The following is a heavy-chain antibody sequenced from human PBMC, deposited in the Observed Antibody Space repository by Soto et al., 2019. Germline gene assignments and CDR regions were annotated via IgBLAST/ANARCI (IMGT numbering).Heavy chain of an antibody. Sequence: GASVKVSCKVSGYTLTELSMHWVRQAPGKGLEWMGGFDPEDGETIYAQKFQGRVTMTEDTSTDTAYMELSSLRSEDTAVYYCATDGAQYPAAPIDAFDIWGQGTMVTVS. D-gene: IGHD2-2*01. CDR2: FDPEDGET. V-gene: IGHV1-24*01. J-gene: IGHJ3*02. CDR1: GYTLTELS. CDR3: ATDGAQYPAAPIDAFDI.